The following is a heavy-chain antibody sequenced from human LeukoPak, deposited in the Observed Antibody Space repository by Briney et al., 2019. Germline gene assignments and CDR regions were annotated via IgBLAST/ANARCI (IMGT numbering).Heavy chain of an antibody. J-gene: IGHJ3*02. CDR1: GGSISSNF. V-gene: IGHV4-59*01. D-gene: IGHD4-23*01. CDR3: ARGPYGGNSDDAFDI. Sequence: SETLSLTCTVSGGSISSNFWSWIRQPPGKGLQWIGYKYYSGSTNYNPSLKSRVTISVDTSKNQFSLKLSSVTAADTAVYYCARGPYGGNSDDAFDIWGQGTMVTVSS. CDR2: KYYSGST.